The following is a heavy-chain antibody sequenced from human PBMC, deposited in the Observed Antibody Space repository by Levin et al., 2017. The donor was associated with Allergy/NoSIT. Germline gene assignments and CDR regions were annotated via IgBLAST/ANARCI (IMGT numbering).Heavy chain of an antibody. V-gene: IGHV1-3*01. CDR3: ARRAEGYCTTASCPTPFDH. J-gene: IGHJ4*02. CDR2: INDDNGDT. CDR1: GYTFTTNS. Sequence: ASVKVSCTASGYTFTTNSIHWVRQAPGQRLEWMGWINDDNGDTKHSQKFQGRVTITRDRSAGTAYMELSSLRSEDTAVYYCARRAEGYCTTASCPTPFDHWGQGTLVTVSS. D-gene: IGHD2-2*01.